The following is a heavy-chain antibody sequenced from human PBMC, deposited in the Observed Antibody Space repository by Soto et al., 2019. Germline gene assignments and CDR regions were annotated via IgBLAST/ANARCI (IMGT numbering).Heavy chain of an antibody. D-gene: IGHD3-10*01. V-gene: IGHV3-30*18. CDR1: GFTFSSYG. J-gene: IGHJ4*02. CDR2: ISYDGSNK. CDR3: AKEVGVYYGYAQGGNGHFDY. Sequence: GGSLRLSCAASGFTFSSYGMHWVRQAPGKGLEWVAVISYDGSNKYYADSVKGRFTISRDNSKNTLYLQMNSLRAEDTAVYYCAKEVGVYYGYAQGGNGHFDYWGQGTLVTVSS.